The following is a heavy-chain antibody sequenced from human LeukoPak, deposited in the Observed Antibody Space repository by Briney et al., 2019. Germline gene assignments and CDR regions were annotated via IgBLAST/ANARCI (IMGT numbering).Heavy chain of an antibody. CDR1: GGCFSGYY. V-gene: IGHV4-34*01. D-gene: IGHD4-17*01. CDR3: ARFPTTVTSFDY. J-gene: IGHJ4*02. CDR2: INHSGST. Sequence: SETLSLTCAVYGGCFSGYYWSWIRQPPGKGLEWIGEINHSGSTNYNPSLKSRVTISVDTSKNQFSLKLSSVTAADTAVYYCARFPTTVTSFDYWGQGTLVTVSS.